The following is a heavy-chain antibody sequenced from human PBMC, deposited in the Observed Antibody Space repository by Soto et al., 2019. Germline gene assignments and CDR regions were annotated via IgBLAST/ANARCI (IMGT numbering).Heavy chain of an antibody. J-gene: IGHJ6*02. CDR3: ARDRGLYDYFAMDV. CDR1: GFTFSSYD. V-gene: IGHV3-13*01. Sequence: VHLVESGGGLVQPGGSLRLSCAVSGFTFSSYDMHWVRQRTGKGLEWVSAIGTDGNTYYTASVKGRFTISREYAKNSLYLQMDSLRDEDTAVYYCARDRGLYDYFAMDVWGQGTTVTVSS. CDR2: IGTDGNT. D-gene: IGHD3-9*01.